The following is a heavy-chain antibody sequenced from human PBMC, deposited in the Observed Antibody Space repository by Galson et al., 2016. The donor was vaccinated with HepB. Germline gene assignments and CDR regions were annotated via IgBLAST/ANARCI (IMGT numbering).Heavy chain of an antibody. Sequence: SVKVSCKASGGTFGRYSISWVRRAPGRGPEWMGGIFPVFAKADYAQTFQGRVTITADRSTSTVYLPMNNLRSDDTAVYFCTRGAEGDLAYNWFDPWGQGTPVTVSS. CDR1: GGTFGRYS. J-gene: IGHJ5*02. CDR3: TRGAEGDLAYNWFDP. V-gene: IGHV1-69*06. CDR2: IFPVFAKA.